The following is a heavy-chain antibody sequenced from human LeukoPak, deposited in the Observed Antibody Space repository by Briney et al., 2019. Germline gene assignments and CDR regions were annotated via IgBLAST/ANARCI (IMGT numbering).Heavy chain of an antibody. Sequence: GSLRLSCAASGFTFSNYWMTWVRQPPGKGLEWIGSISHSGSTYYNPSLKSRVTISVDTSKNQFSLKLSSVTAADTAVYYCARSQARLGWFDPWGQGTLVTVSS. J-gene: IGHJ5*02. CDR1: GFTFSNYW. CDR3: ARSQARLGWFDP. CDR2: ISHSGST. D-gene: IGHD6-19*01. V-gene: IGHV4-38-2*01.